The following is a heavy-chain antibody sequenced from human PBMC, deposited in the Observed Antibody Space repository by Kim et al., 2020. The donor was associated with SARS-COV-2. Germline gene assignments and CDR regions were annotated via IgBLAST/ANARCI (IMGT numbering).Heavy chain of an antibody. CDR3: ARAVSYSSSSGHFDY. J-gene: IGHJ4*02. V-gene: IGHV1-46*01. Sequence: ASVKVSCKASGYIFTSYYVHWVRQAPGRGLEWMGVINPSADATTYGQKFLGRVTVTRDRSTNTVYMELSGLTSDDTAVYYCARAVSYSSSSGHFDYWGQG. CDR2: INPSADAT. D-gene: IGHD6-6*01. CDR1: GYIFTSYY.